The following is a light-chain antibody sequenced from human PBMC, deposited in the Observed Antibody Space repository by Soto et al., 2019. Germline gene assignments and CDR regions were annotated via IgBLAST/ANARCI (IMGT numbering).Light chain of an antibody. CDR2: EVS. CDR3: SSYTSSTTYI. V-gene: IGLV2-14*01. CDR1: SSDVGGYNY. J-gene: IGLJ1*01. Sequence: QSALTQPASVSGSPGQSITISCTGTSSDVGGYNYVSWYQQHPGKAPKLMIYEVSNRPSGVSNRFSGSKSVNTASLTISGLQVEDEADYYCSSYTSSTTYIFGTGTKVTVL.